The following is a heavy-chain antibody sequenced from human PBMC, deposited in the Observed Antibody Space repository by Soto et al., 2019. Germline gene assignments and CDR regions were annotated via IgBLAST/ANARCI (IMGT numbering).Heavy chain of an antibody. CDR2: ISGSGVST. CDR1: GFTFSSYA. CDR3: AKEPSYSSGWSPIDY. D-gene: IGHD6-19*01. J-gene: IGHJ4*02. Sequence: EVQLLESGGGLVQPGGSLRLSCAASGFTFSSYAMSWGLQAPGKGLEGVSAISGSGVSTYYADSVKGRFSIFRDNSKNTLYLQMYSLRAEDTAVYYCAKEPSYSSGWSPIDYWGQGTLVTVSS. V-gene: IGHV3-23*01.